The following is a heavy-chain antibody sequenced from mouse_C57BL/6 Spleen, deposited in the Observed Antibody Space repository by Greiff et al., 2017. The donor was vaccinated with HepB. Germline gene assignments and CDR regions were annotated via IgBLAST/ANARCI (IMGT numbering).Heavy chain of an antibody. CDR2: ISSGSSTI. CDR1: GFTFSDYG. J-gene: IGHJ4*01. D-gene: IGHD1-1*01. Sequence: EVMLVESGGGLVKPGGSLKLSCAASGFTFSDYGMHWVRQAPEKGLEWVAYISSGSSTIYYADTVKGRFTISRDNAKNTLFLQMTSLRSEDTAMYYCARSTTVVAEAMDYWGQGTSVTVSS. V-gene: IGHV5-17*01. CDR3: ARSTTVVAEAMDY.